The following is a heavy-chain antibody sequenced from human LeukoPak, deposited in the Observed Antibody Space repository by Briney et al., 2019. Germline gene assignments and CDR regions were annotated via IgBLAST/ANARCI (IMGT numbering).Heavy chain of an antibody. D-gene: IGHD3-22*01. J-gene: IGHJ4*02. CDR3: ASGKYYYDSSGPLFDY. Sequence: KPSETLSLTCTVSGYSISSGYYWGWIRQPPGKGLEWIGSIYHSGSTNYNPSLKSRVTISVDTSKNQFSLKLSSVTAADTAVYYCASGKYYYDSSGPLFDYWGQGTLVTVSS. CDR1: GYSISSGYY. V-gene: IGHV4-38-2*02. CDR2: IYHSGST.